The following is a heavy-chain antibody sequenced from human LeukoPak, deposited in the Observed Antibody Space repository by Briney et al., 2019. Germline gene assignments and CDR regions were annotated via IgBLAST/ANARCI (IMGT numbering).Heavy chain of an antibody. CDR2: INPISGGT. CDR3: ARDLGTVVTQAYYYGMDV. V-gene: IGHV1-2*02. CDR1: GYTFTGYY. D-gene: IGHD4-23*01. Sequence: ASERVSCKASGYTFTGYYMHWVRQAPGQGLEWMGWINPISGGTNYAHKFQGRVTMTRDTSISTAYMELSRLRSDDTAVYYCARDLGTVVTQAYYYGMDVWGQGTTVTVS. J-gene: IGHJ6*02.